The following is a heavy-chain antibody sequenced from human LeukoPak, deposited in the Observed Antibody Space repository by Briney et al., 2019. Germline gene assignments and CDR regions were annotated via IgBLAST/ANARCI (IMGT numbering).Heavy chain of an antibody. CDR1: GFTFDDYA. CDR3: ARDSLPRVFLPGGYFQH. D-gene: IGHD3-10*01. CDR2: ISYDGSNK. Sequence: GGSLRLSCAASGFTFDDYAMHWVRQAPDKGLEWVAVISYDGSNKYYADSVKGRFTISRDNSKNTLYLQMNSLRAEDTAVYYCARDSLPRVFLPGGYFQHWGQGTLVTVSS. J-gene: IGHJ1*01. V-gene: IGHV3-30-3*01.